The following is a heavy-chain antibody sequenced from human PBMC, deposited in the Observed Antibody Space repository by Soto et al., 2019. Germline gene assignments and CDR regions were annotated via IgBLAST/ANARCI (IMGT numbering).Heavy chain of an antibody. J-gene: IGHJ5*02. CDR3: ARLGEEYSTSPGGSWFDP. V-gene: IGHV4-39*01. D-gene: IGHD6-6*01. CDR2: IYHSGST. Sequence: PSETLSLTCTVCGGSMSSSSYYWGWIGQPPGKRLEWIGSIYHSGSTYDNPSLKRRVTISVDTSKNQFSLKLRSVTAADTAVYYCARLGEEYSTSPGGSWFDPWGQGTLVTVSS. CDR1: GGSMSSSSYY.